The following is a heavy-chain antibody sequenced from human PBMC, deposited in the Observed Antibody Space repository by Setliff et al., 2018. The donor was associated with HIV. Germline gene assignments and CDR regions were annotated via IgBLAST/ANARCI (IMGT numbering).Heavy chain of an antibody. Sequence: PGESLKISCEASGISFSSYAMTWVRQAPGKGLQWVSGISDRGGSIYYAESVRGRFTISRDNSKNTLYLQMSSLRVDDTAVYYCATANRMVVVGVSTPGWTLWGQGALVTVSS. D-gene: IGHD2-21*01. CDR1: GISFSSYA. J-gene: IGHJ4*02. V-gene: IGHV3-23*01. CDR3: ATANRMVVVGVSTPGWTL. CDR2: ISDRGGSI.